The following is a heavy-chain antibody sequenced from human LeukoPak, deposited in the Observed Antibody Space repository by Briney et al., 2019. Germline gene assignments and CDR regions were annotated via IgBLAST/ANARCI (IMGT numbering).Heavy chain of an antibody. V-gene: IGHV1-69*13. CDR3: ARVLNPHYYYYYYMDV. CDR2: IIPIFGTA. J-gene: IGHJ6*03. Sequence: SVKVSCKASGGTFSSYAISWVRQAPGQGLEWLGGIIPIFGTAKYAQKFQGRVTITADESTSTAYMELSSLRSEDTAVYYCARVLNPHYYYYYYMDVWGKGTTVTISS. CDR1: GGTFSSYA. D-gene: IGHD2-15*01.